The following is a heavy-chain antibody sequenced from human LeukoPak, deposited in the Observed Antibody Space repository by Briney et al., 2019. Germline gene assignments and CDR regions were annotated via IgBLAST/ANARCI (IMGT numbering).Heavy chain of an antibody. CDR2: IFYDGSTK. CDR3: ARARRADYGNFDY. D-gene: IGHD4/OR15-4a*01. CDR1: GFTFSDYA. J-gene: IGHJ4*02. V-gene: IGHV3-30*04. Sequence: GGSLRLSCAASGFTFSDYAMHWVRQAPGKGLEWVAVIFYDGSTKYYADSVKGRFTISRDNSKNTLFVQMNSLRVEDTAVYYCARARRADYGNFDYWGQGTLVTVSS.